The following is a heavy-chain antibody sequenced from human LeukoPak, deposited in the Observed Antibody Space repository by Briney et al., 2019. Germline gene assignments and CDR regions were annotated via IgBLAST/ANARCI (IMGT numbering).Heavy chain of an antibody. J-gene: IGHJ6*03. CDR2: IIPIFGTA. D-gene: IGHD5-12*01. Sequence: SVKVSCKASGGTFSSYAISWVRQAPGQGLEWMGGIIPIFGTANYAQKFQGRVTITTDESTSTAYMELSSLRSEDTAVYYCARDLYSGYDSYYYYYYMDVWGKGTTVTVSS. V-gene: IGHV1-69*05. CDR3: ARDLYSGYDSYYYYYYMDV. CDR1: GGTFSSYA.